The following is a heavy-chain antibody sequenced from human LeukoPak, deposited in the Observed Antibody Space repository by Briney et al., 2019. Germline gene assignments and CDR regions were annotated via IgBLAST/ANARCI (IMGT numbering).Heavy chain of an antibody. CDR3: TRNPGDNFY. J-gene: IGHJ4*02. CDR1: GFTFSSYS. D-gene: IGHD7-27*01. CDR2: ISSSSTYI. V-gene: IGHV3-21*01. Sequence: TGGSLRLSCAASGFTFSSYSMNWVRQAPGKGLEWVSSISSSSTYIYYADSVKGRFTISRDNAKNSLYLQMNSLRAEDTAMYFCTRNPGDNFYWGQGTLVTVSS.